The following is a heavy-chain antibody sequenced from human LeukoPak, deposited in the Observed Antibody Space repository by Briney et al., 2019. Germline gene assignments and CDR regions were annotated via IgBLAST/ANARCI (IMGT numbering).Heavy chain of an antibody. J-gene: IGHJ2*01. D-gene: IGHD6-6*01. CDR1: GGSFSGYY. CDR3: ARGREAARPPGDWYFDL. CDR2: INHSGST. Sequence: PSETLSLTCAVYGGSFSGYYWSWIRLPPGKGLEWIGEINHSGSTNYNPSLKSRVTISVDTSKNQFSLKLSSVTAADTAVYYCARGREAARPPGDWYFDLWGRGTLVTVSS. V-gene: IGHV4-34*01.